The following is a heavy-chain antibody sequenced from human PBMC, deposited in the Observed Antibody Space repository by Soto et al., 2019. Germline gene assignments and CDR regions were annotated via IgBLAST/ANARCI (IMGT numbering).Heavy chain of an antibody. Sequence: GESLKISCKGSGYGFPSYWIGWVRQMPGKGLEWMGIIYPGDSDNRDSPSFHGQVTISADKSISTAHLQWSSLKASDTAMYYWARLRYYCSGSYSTPYYYYGMDVWGQGTTVTVSS. J-gene: IGHJ6*02. CDR1: GYGFPSYW. CDR3: ARLRYYCSGSYSTPYYYYGMDV. V-gene: IGHV5-51*01. D-gene: IGHD3-10*01. CDR2: IYPGDSDN.